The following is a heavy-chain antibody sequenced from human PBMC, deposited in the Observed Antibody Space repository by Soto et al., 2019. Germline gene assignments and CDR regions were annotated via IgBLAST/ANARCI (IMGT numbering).Heavy chain of an antibody. V-gene: IGHV1-69*12. J-gene: IGHJ6*02. CDR3: ASHYRALHLNSCDGMDV. Sequence: QVQLVQSGAEVKKPGSSVKVSCKASGGTFSSYAISWVRQAPGQGLEWMGWIISIFGTADYAQKFQGRVTITADESTSTAYMELSSLRSEDTAVYYCASHYRALHLNSCDGMDVWGQGTTVTVSS. CDR2: IISIFGTA. D-gene: IGHD4-4*01. CDR1: GGTFSSYA.